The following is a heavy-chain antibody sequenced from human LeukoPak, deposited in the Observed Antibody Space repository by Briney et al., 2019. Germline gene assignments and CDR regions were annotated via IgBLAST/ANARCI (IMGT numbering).Heavy chain of an antibody. J-gene: IGHJ4*02. Sequence: ASVKVSCKASGYTFTSYGSSWVRQAPGQGLKWMGWISAYNGNTNYAQKLQGRVTMTTDTSTSTAYMELRSLRSDDTAVYYCARESDTAMVKYFDYWGQGTLVTVSS. V-gene: IGHV1-18*01. CDR2: ISAYNGNT. CDR3: ARESDTAMVKYFDY. D-gene: IGHD5-18*01. CDR1: GYTFTSYG.